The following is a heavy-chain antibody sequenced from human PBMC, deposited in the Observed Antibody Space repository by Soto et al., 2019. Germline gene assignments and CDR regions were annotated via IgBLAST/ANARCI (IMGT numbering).Heavy chain of an antibody. V-gene: IGHV1-18*01. Sequence: QVQLVQSGAEVKKPGASVKVSCKASGYTFTSYGISWVRQAPGQGLEWMGWISAYNGNTNYAQKLQGRVTMTTDTSTSTAYMELRSLRSDDTAVYYCASDLAAAGSWGGFDPWGQGTLVTVSS. CDR1: GYTFTSYG. D-gene: IGHD6-13*01. CDR3: ASDLAAAGSWGGFDP. J-gene: IGHJ5*02. CDR2: ISAYNGNT.